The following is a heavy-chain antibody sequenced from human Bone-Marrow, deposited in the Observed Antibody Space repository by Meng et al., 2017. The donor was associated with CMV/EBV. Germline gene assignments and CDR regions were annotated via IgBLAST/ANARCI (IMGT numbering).Heavy chain of an antibody. CDR2: ISAYNGNT. Sequence: VEKPGAPVKVSFQASGYPFTSFGISWVRQAPGQGLAWMGWISAYNGNTNYAQKLQGRVTMNTDTSTSTAYMELRSLRSDDTAVYYCARVPLRWGSFPLDWGQGTLVTVSS. CDR3: ARVPLRWGSFPLD. CDR1: GYPFTSFG. J-gene: IGHJ4*02. D-gene: IGHD3-16*01. V-gene: IGHV1-18*01.